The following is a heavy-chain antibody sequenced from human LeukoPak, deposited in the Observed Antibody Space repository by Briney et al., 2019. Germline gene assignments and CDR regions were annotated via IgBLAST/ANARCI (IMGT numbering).Heavy chain of an antibody. CDR2: IIPILGIA. Sequence: ASVKVSCKASGGTFSSYAISWVRQAPGQGLEWMGRIIPILGIANYAQKFQGRVTITADKSTSTAYMELSSLRSEDTAVYYCARDLPYYYDSSGYGSSRFDYWGQGTLITVSS. D-gene: IGHD3-22*01. J-gene: IGHJ4*02. CDR3: ARDLPYYYDSSGYGSSRFDY. V-gene: IGHV1-69*04. CDR1: GGTFSSYA.